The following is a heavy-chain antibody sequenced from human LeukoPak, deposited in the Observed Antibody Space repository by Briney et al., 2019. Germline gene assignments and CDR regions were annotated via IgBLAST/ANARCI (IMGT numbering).Heavy chain of an antibody. Sequence: GASVKVSCKVSGYTLTELSMHLVRQAPGKGLEWMGSFDPEDGETIYAQKFQGRVTMTEDTSTDTAYMELSSLRSEDTAVYYCATSITMIVVNPLDYWGQGTLVTVSP. CDR1: GYTLTELS. CDR2: FDPEDGET. J-gene: IGHJ4*02. V-gene: IGHV1-24*01. D-gene: IGHD3-22*01. CDR3: ATSITMIVVNPLDY.